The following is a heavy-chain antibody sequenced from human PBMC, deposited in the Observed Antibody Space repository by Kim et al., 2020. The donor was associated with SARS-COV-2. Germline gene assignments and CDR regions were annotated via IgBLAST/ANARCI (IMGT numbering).Heavy chain of an antibody. CDR3: ASLPSYYYYGMDV. Sequence: AQKLQGRVTMTTDTSPSTAYMELRSLRSDDTAVYYCASLPSYYYYGMDVWGQGTTVTVSS. V-gene: IGHV1-18*01. J-gene: IGHJ6*02.